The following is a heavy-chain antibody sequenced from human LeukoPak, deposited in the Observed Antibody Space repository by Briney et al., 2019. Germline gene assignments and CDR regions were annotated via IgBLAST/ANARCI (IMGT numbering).Heavy chain of an antibody. CDR3: TTAVYLTGYEY. CDR1: GFTFSNAW. V-gene: IGHV3-15*01. CDR2: IKSKTDGGTT. Sequence: GGSLRLSCAASGFTFSNAWMTWVRRAPGKGLEWVGRIKSKTDGGTTDYAAPVKDRFTISRDDSKNTMYVQMNSLKTEDTAVYYCTTAVYLTGYEYWGQGTLVTVSS. D-gene: IGHD3-9*01. J-gene: IGHJ4*02.